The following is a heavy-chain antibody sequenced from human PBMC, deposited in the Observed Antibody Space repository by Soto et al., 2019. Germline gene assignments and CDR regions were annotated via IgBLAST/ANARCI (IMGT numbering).Heavy chain of an antibody. CDR3: GRGAYSGYDPQAVDL. CDR2: IFYSGIT. Sequence: PSETLSLTCTVSGGSVSSNEYYWTWIRQHPGKGLEWIGYIFYSGITFYSPSLRSRVTISADTSKNQFSLRLTSLTAADTAVYYCGRGAYSGYDPQAVDLGGPGTLVTVSS. V-gene: IGHV4-31*03. J-gene: IGHJ4*02. D-gene: IGHD5-12*01. CDR1: GGSVSSNEYY.